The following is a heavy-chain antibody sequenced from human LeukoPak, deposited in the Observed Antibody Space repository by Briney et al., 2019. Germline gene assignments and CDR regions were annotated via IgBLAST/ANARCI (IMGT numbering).Heavy chain of an antibody. Sequence: SETLSLTCTVSGGSISSYYWSWIRQPPGKGLEWIGYIYYSGSTNYTPSLKSRVTISVDTSKNQFSLKLSSVTAADTAVYYCARVSKQWGDLYFDYWGQGTLVTVSS. CDR2: IYYSGST. V-gene: IGHV4-59*01. CDR3: ARVSKQWGDLYFDY. CDR1: GGSISSYY. J-gene: IGHJ4*02. D-gene: IGHD6-19*01.